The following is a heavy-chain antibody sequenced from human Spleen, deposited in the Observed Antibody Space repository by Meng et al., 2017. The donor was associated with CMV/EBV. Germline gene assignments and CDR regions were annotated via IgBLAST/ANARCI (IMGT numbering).Heavy chain of an antibody. CDR1: GFTFSSYG. J-gene: IGHJ6*02. CDR3: AKDLMDGMDV. Sequence: GESLKISCAASGFTFSSYGMHWVRQAPGKGLEWVAFIRYDGSNKYYADSVKGRFTTSRDNSKNTLYLQMNSLRAEDTAVYYCAKDLMDGMDVWGQGTTVTVSS. D-gene: IGHD2-8*01. V-gene: IGHV3-30*02. CDR2: IRYDGSNK.